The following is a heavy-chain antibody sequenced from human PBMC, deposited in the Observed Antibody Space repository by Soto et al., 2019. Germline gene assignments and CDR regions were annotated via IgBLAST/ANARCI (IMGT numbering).Heavy chain of an antibody. Sequence: GESLKISCKGSGYSFTSYWIGWVRQMPGKGLEWMGIIYPGDSDTRYSPSFQGQVTISADKSISTAYLQWSSLKASDTAMYYCARPALYSSGWYAGSGDSDYWGQGTLVTVSS. V-gene: IGHV5-51*01. J-gene: IGHJ4*02. CDR1: GYSFTSYW. D-gene: IGHD6-19*01. CDR2: IYPGDSDT. CDR3: ARPALYSSGWYAGSGDSDY.